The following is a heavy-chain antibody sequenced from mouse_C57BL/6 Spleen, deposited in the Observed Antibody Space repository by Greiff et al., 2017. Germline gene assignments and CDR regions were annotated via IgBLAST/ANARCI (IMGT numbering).Heavy chain of an antibody. CDR2: LGPGSGST. J-gene: IGHJ4*01. CDR3: ARKLFYAMDY. V-gene: IGHV1-77*01. Sequence: VQLQQSGAELVKPGASVKISCKASGSTFPDSYINWVKQRPGQGLAWIGTLGPGSGSTYYNEKFKGKATLTADKSSSTAYMQLSSLTSEDSAVYFCARKLFYAMDYWGQGTSVTVSS. CDR1: GSTFPDSY.